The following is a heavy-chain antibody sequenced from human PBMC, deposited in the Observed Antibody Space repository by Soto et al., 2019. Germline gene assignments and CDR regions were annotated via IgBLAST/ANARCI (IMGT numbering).Heavy chain of an antibody. J-gene: IGHJ3*02. V-gene: IGHV3-74*01. Sequence: EVQLVESGGGLVQPGGSLRLSCAASGFTFSSHWMHWVRQVPGKGLVWVSRINIDGSTTTYADSVKGRFTISRDNAKNTLYLQMNSLRAEDTAVYSCARGQEGGSYFLAFDIWGQGTMVTVSS. CDR2: INIDGSTT. CDR1: GFTFSSHW. D-gene: IGHD1-26*01. CDR3: ARGQEGGSYFLAFDI.